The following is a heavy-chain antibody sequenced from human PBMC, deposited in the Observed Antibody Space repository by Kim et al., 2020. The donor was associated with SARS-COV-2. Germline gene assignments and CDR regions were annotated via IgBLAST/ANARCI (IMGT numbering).Heavy chain of an antibody. D-gene: IGHD3-22*01. J-gene: IGHJ6*02. CDR2: ISYDGSNK. CDR1: GFTFSSYA. CDR3: AREYSSGYYYSYYYGMDV. Sequence: GGSLRLSCAASGFTFSSYAMHWVRQAPGKGLEWVAVISYDGSNKYYADSVKGRFTISRDNSKNTLYLQMNSLRAEDTAVYYCAREYSSGYYYSYYYGMDVWGQGTTVTVSS. V-gene: IGHV3-30*04.